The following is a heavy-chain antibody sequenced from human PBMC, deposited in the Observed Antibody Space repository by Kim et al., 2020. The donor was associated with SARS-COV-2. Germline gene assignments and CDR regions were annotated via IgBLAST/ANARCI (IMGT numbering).Heavy chain of an antibody. D-gene: IGHD2-21*02. Sequence: GGSLRLSCAASGFTFDDYAMHWVRQAPGKGLEWVSGISWNSGSIGYADSVKGRFTISRDNAKNSLYLQMNSLRAEDTALYYCAKLVVVTAMTDAFDIWGQGTMGTVSS. CDR2: ISWNSGSI. V-gene: IGHV3-9*01. CDR1: GFTFDDYA. J-gene: IGHJ3*02. CDR3: AKLVVVTAMTDAFDI.